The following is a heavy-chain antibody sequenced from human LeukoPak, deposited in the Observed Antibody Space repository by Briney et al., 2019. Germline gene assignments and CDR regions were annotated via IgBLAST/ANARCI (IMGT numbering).Heavy chain of an antibody. CDR2: MNPNSGNT. Sequence: ASVKVSCKASGYTFTSYDINWVRQATGQGLEWMGWMNPNSGNTGYAQKFQGRVTMTRNTSISTAYMELSSLRSEDTAVYYCARMYSGSYSRSSDAFDIWGQGTMVTVSS. V-gene: IGHV1-8*01. CDR3: ARMYSGSYSRSSDAFDI. J-gene: IGHJ3*02. CDR1: GYTFTSYD. D-gene: IGHD1-26*01.